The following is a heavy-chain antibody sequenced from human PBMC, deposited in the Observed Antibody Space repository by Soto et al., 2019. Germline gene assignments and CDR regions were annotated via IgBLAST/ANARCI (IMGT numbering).Heavy chain of an antibody. CDR3: ARGDLGGSGSPATYYYSGLDV. CDR1: GFTFSSYA. CDR2: VSAGGDMT. D-gene: IGHD3-10*01. Sequence: DVQLLESGGHLVQPGGSLRLSCAASGFTFSSYAMSWVRRAPGKGLEWVSSVSAGGDMTYYSDSVKGRFTISRDNSNNALFLQMNSLRIEDTALYYCARGDLGGSGSPATYYYSGLDVWGQGTTVTVS. J-gene: IGHJ6*02. V-gene: IGHV3-23*01.